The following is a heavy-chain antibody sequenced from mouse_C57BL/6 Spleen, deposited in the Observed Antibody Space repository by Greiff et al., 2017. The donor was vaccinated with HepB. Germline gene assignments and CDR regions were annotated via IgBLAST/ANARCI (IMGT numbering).Heavy chain of an antibody. CDR3: ARTQLLRYHQGYAMDY. CDR1: GYSITSGYY. D-gene: IGHD1-1*01. V-gene: IGHV3-6*01. J-gene: IGHJ4*01. Sequence: EVKLVESGPGLVKPSQSLSLTCSVTGYSITSGYYWNWIRQFPGNKLEWMGYISYDGSNNYNPSLKNRISITRDTSKNQFFLKLNSVTTEDTATYYCARTQLLRYHQGYAMDYWGQGTSVTVSS. CDR2: ISYDGSN.